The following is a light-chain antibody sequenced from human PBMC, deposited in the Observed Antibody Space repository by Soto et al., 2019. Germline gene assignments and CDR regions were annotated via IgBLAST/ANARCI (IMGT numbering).Light chain of an antibody. J-gene: IGKJ1*01. CDR2: GTS. Sequence: EIVLTQSPGTLSLSPGDRATLSCRASQSVSSNYLAWYGQKPGQAPRLLIYGTSNRAAGIPDRFSGSGSGADFTLTISRVEPEEFAVYYFQHESDSPAWTFGQGTKVEI. CDR3: QHESDSPAWT. CDR1: QSVSSNY. V-gene: IGKV3-20*01.